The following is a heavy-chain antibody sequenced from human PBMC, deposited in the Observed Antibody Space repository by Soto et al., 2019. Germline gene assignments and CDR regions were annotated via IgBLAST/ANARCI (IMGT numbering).Heavy chain of an antibody. CDR1: GGTFSSYA. J-gene: IGHJ6*04. D-gene: IGHD5-12*01. V-gene: IGHV1-69*13. Sequence: SVKVSSKPSGGTFSSYAISWVRQAPGQGLEWMGGIILIFGTANYAQKLHGRVTITADESTSTAYMELSSLRSEDTTLYYCVGGYSDSGGYYYYYSMDVCGKGTTGTVSS. CDR3: VGGYSDSGGYYYYYSMDV. CDR2: IILIFGTA.